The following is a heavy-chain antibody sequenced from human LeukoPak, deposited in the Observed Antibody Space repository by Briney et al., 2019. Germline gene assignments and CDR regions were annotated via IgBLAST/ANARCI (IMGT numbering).Heavy chain of an antibody. D-gene: IGHD1-26*01. J-gene: IGHJ4*02. V-gene: IGHV4-59*01. Sequence: SETLSLTCTVSGVSISSYYWSWIRQPPGKGLEWLGYVSFSGNTNYNSSLKSRLTISVDPSKNQFFLNLTSPTAADTAVYYCVREAAVGYYFDSWGQGTLVTVSS. CDR3: VREAAVGYYFDS. CDR1: GVSISSYY. CDR2: VSFSGNT.